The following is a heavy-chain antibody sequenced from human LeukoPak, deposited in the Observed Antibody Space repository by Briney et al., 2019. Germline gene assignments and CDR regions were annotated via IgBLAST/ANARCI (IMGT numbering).Heavy chain of an antibody. J-gene: IGHJ6*02. V-gene: IGHV3-48*01. CDR3: ARANFMVREPYYYGMEV. CDR2: ISSSSSTI. CDR1: GFTFSSYS. Sequence: GGSLRLSCAAPGFTFSSYSMNWVRQAPGKGLEWVSYISSSSSTIYYADSVKGRFTISRDNAKNSLYLQMSSLRAEDTAVYYCARANFMVREPYYYGMEVWGQGTTVTVSS. D-gene: IGHD3-10*01.